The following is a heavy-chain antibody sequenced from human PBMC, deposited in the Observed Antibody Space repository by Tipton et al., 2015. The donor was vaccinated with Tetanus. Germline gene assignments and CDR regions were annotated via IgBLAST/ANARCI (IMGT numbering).Heavy chain of an antibody. V-gene: IGHV4-34*01. CDR3: ARERNVGVSVRDGMDV. D-gene: IGHD5/OR15-5a*01. Sequence: TLSLTCAVKGGSFSGYYWTWIRQAPGKGLEWIGQINHSGGTSYSSSLKSRVTISLDTSKNHFSLRLRSVTAADTAVYFCARERNVGVSVRDGMDVWDQGTTATVSS. CDR2: INHSGGT. J-gene: IGHJ6*02. CDR1: GGSFSGYY.